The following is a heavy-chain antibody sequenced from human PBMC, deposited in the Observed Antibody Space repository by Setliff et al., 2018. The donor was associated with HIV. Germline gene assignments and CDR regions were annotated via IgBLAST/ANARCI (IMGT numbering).Heavy chain of an antibody. D-gene: IGHD3-22*01. CDR1: GDSITRGSYY. CDR2: IFYSGST. Sequence: PSETLSLTCTVSGDSITRGSYYWSWIRQPPGKGLEWIGYIFYSGSTNYNPSLKSRVTISVDTSKNQFSLKLSSVTAADTAVYYCARTQQTYYYDSSGYYFDYWGQGTLVTVSS. V-gene: IGHV4-61*01. CDR3: ARTQQTYYYDSSGYYFDY. J-gene: IGHJ4*02.